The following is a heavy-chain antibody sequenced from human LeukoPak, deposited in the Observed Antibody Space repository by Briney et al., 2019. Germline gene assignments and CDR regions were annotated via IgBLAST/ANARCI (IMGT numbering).Heavy chain of an antibody. J-gene: IGHJ4*02. V-gene: IGHV4-61*01. Sequence: SETLSLTCTVSGGSISSSSYYWSWIRQPPGKGLEWIGYIYYSGSTNYNPSLKSRVTISVDTSKNQFSLKLSSVTAADTAVYYCAREAGGGYFDYWGQGTLVTVSS. CDR1: GGSISSSSYY. CDR2: IYYSGST. CDR3: AREAGGGYFDY. D-gene: IGHD3-16*01.